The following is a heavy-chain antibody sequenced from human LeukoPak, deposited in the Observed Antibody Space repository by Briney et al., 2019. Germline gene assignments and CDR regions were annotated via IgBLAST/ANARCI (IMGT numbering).Heavy chain of an antibody. D-gene: IGHD3-10*01. CDR2: INPSGGST. J-gene: IGHJ5*02. CDR3: ARVATGSYDWFDP. CDR1: GYTFTSYY. V-gene: IGHV1-46*01. Sequence: ASVKVSCKASGYTFTSYYMHWVRQAPGQGLEWMGIINPSGGSTSYAQKFQGRVTMTRDTSTSTVYMELSSLRAEDTAVYFCARVATGSYDWFDPWGQGTLVTVSS.